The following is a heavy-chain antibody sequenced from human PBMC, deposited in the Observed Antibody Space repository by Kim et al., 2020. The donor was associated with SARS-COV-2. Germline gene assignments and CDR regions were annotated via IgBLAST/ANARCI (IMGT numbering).Heavy chain of an antibody. D-gene: IGHD3-22*01. Sequence: GGSLRLSCAASGFTFSNAWMSWVRQAPGKGLEWVGRIKSKTDGGTTDYAAPVKGRFTISRDDSKNTLYLQMNSLKTEDTAVYYCTTGPYYYDSSGYQYWGQGTLVTVSS. CDR1: GFTFSNAW. CDR2: IKSKTDGGTT. V-gene: IGHV3-15*01. CDR3: TTGPYYYDSSGYQY. J-gene: IGHJ4*02.